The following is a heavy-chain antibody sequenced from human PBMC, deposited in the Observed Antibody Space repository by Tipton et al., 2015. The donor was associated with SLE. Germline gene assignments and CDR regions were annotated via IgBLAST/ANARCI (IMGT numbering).Heavy chain of an antibody. J-gene: IGHJ6*03. Sequence: QLVQSGPEVKKPGASVKVSCKASGYTFNSYGVSWVRQAPGQGLEWMGWISAYNGNTNYAQNLQGRVTMTTDTSTSTAYMELRSLRSDDTAVYYCARRTPETRGYYYYMDVWGKGTTVTVSS. D-gene: IGHD1-14*01. V-gene: IGHV1-18*01. CDR3: ARRTPETRGYYYYMDV. CDR2: ISAYNGNT. CDR1: GYTFNSYG.